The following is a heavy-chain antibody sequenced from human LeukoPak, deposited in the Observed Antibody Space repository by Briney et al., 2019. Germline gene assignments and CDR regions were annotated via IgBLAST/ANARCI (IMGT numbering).Heavy chain of an antibody. Sequence: SQTLSLTCTVSGGSITSDDYYWSWIRQPPGKGLERIGYIYYSGSTNYSPSLKSRVTISVDTSKNQFSLKLTSVTAADTAVYYCASNPTTMPTTAFDIWGQGTMVTVSS. J-gene: IGHJ3*02. CDR1: GGSITSDDYY. CDR3: ASNPTTMPTTAFDI. V-gene: IGHV4-30-4*01. CDR2: IYYSGST. D-gene: IGHD2-2*01.